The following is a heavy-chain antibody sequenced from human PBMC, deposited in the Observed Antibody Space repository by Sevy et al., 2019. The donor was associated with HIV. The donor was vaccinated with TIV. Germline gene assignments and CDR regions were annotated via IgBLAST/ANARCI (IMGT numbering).Heavy chain of an antibody. Sequence: SETLSLTCTVSGDSIISNIHYWGWIRQSPGKGLEWIGSSYYTGRTYYSPSLKSRVTVSIDTSKNQFSLNLNSVTAADTAVYSCARHRNPSGAPGCFDSWGRGTLVTVSS. CDR2: SYYTGRT. CDR3: ARHRNPSGAPGCFDS. J-gene: IGHJ4*02. D-gene: IGHD1-26*01. CDR1: GDSIISNIHY. V-gene: IGHV4-39*01.